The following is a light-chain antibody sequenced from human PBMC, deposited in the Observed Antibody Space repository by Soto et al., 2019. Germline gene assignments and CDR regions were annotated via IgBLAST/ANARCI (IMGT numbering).Light chain of an antibody. Sequence: TQSPPSVSASVGDRVTITCRASQGISSYLAWYQQKPGQAPRLLIYDASNRATGIPARFSGSGSGTDFTLTISSLEPEDFAVYYCQQRSNWPPTFGQGTRLEIK. CDR2: DAS. J-gene: IGKJ5*01. CDR3: QQRSNWPPT. V-gene: IGKV3-11*01. CDR1: QGISSY.